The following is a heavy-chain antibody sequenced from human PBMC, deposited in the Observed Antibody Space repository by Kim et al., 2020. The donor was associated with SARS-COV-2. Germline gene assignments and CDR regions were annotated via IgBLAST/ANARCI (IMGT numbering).Heavy chain of an antibody. CDR3: VREEATGPHGGDLGY. D-gene: IGHD2-21*02. CDR1: GFTFSSYE. Sequence: GGSLRLSCAASGFTFSSYEMNWVRQAPGKGLEWVAYITVGGSAIYYADSVKGRFTISRDNAKNSLYLQMNNLRGEDTAVYYCVREEATGPHGGDLGYWGQGTLVTVSS. CDR2: ITVGGSAI. J-gene: IGHJ4*02. V-gene: IGHV3-48*03.